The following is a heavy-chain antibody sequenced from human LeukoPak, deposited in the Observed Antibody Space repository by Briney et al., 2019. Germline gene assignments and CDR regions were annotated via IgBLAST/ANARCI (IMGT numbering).Heavy chain of an antibody. CDR2: IIPILGIA. CDR3: ARGNILTGSTGDAFDI. J-gene: IGHJ3*02. V-gene: IGHV1-69*04. D-gene: IGHD3-9*01. Sequence: ASVKVSCKASGGTFSSYAISWVRQAPGQGLEWMGRIIPILGIANYAQKFQGRVTITADKSTSTAYMELSSLRSEDTAVYYCARGNILTGSTGDAFDIWGQGTMVTVSS. CDR1: GGTFSSYA.